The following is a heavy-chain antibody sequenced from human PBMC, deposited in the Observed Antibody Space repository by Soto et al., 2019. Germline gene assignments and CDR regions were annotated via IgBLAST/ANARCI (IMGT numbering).Heavy chain of an antibody. J-gene: IGHJ4*02. CDR2: IYYSGST. D-gene: IGHD3-10*01. CDR1: GGSVSSGSYY. CDR3: AREGSGNYAYDY. V-gene: IGHV4-61*01. Sequence: QVQLQESGPGLVKPSETLSLTCTVSGGSVSSGSYYWSWIRQPPGKGLEWIGSIYYSGSTNYNPSLKSRVTISVDTSKNQFSLKLSSVTAADTAVYYCAREGSGNYAYDYWGQGTLVTVSS.